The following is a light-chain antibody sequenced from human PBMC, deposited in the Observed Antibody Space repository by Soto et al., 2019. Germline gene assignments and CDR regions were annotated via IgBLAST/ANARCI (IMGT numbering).Light chain of an antibody. CDR1: QSIRSG. Sequence: DIQMTQSPSTLSASVGDRVTITCRASQSIRSGLAGYQQKPGKAANLLIYKASSLESGVPSRFSGSGSGTEFTLTISSLQPDDFATYYCQQYNSYPLTCGGGTKVEIK. CDR2: KAS. J-gene: IGKJ4*01. CDR3: QQYNSYPLT. V-gene: IGKV1-5*03.